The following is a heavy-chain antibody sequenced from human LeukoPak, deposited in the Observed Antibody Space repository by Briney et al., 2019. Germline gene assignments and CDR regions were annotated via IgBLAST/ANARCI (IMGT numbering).Heavy chain of an antibody. CDR2: INPNSGGT. V-gene: IGHV1-2*02. CDR3: ARDAIWVDFWSGYDY. CDR1: GYTFTGYY. Sequence: ASVKVSCKASGYTFTGYYMHWVRQAPGQGLEWMGWINPNSGGTNYAQKFQGRVTMTRDTSISTAYMELSRLRSDDTAVYYCARDAIWVDFWSGYDYWGQGTLVTVSS. J-gene: IGHJ4*02. D-gene: IGHD3-3*01.